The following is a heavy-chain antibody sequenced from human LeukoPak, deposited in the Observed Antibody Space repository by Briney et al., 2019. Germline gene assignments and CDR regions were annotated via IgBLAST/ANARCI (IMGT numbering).Heavy chain of an antibody. D-gene: IGHD3-16*01. CDR2: IWYDGSNK. Sequence: GGSLRLSCAASGFTFSSYGMHWVRQAPGKWLEWAAVIWYDGSNKYCADSVKGRFTISRDNSKNTLYLQMNSLRVEDTAVYYCARDLYADYVWGSFDYWGQGTLVTVSS. V-gene: IGHV3-33*01. J-gene: IGHJ4*02. CDR1: GFTFSSYG. CDR3: ARDLYADYVWGSFDY.